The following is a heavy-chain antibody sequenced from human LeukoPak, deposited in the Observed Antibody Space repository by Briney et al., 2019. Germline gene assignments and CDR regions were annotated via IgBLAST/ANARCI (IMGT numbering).Heavy chain of an antibody. CDR2: INPSGGST. D-gene: IGHD4-17*01. CDR1: GYTFTSYY. J-gene: IGHJ5*02. Sequence: GASVKVSCKASGYTFTSYYLHWVRQAPGQGLEWMGIINPSGGSTSYAQKFQGRVTMTRDMSTSTVYMELSSLRSEDTAVYYCAREDWDGDPKDPWGQGTLVTVSS. V-gene: IGHV1-46*01. CDR3: AREDWDGDPKDP.